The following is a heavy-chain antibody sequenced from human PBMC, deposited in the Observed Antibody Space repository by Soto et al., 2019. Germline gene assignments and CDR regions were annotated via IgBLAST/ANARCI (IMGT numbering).Heavy chain of an antibody. J-gene: IGHJ4*02. CDR3: ARARRGPYDFWSGYYWPYYFDY. Sequence: PSETLSLTCTVSGGSISSYYWRWIRQPAGKGLEWIGRIYTSGSTNYNPSLKSRVTMSVDTSKNQFSLKLSSVTAADTAVYYCARARRGPYDFWSGYYWPYYFDYWGQGTLVTVSS. CDR2: IYTSGST. D-gene: IGHD3-3*01. V-gene: IGHV4-4*07. CDR1: GGSISSYY.